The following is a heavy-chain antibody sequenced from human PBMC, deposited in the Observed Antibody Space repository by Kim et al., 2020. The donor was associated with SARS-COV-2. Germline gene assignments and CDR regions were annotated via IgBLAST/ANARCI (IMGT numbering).Heavy chain of an antibody. V-gene: IGHV1-69*13. J-gene: IGHJ6*02. Sequence: SVKVSCKASGGTFSSYAISWVRQAPGQGLEWMGGIIPIFGTANYAQKFQGRVTITADESTSTAYMELSSLRSEDTAVYYCARGPYDSSGYYYDYYYGMDVWGQGTTVTVSS. CDR2: IIPIFGTA. CDR3: ARGPYDSSGYYYDYYYGMDV. CDR1: GGTFSSYA. D-gene: IGHD3-22*01.